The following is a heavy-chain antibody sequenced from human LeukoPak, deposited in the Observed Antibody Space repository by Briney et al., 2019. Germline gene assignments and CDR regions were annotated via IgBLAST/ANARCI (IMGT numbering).Heavy chain of an antibody. V-gene: IGHV3-66*01. CDR3: ARESTVVTPGVFEH. CDR2: IYSGGDT. J-gene: IGHJ4*02. D-gene: IGHD4-23*01. CDR1: GFTVSTNY. Sequence: GGSLRLSCAASGFTVSTNYMSWVRQAPGKGLEWLSVIYSGGDTYYKDSVKGRFTISRDNSKNTVYLQTNSLRAEDTAVYYCARESTVVTPGVFEHWGQGTLVTVSS.